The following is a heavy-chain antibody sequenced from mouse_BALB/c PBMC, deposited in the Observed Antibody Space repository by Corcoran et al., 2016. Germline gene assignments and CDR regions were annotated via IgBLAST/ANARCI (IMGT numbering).Heavy chain of an antibody. J-gene: IGHJ3*01. D-gene: IGHD3-2*01. V-gene: IGHV1S136*01. Sequence: EVQLQQSGPELVKPGASVKMSCKASGYTFTSYVMHWVKQKPGQGLEWIGYINPYNDGTKYNEKFKGKATLTSDKSSSTAYMELSSLTSEDSAVYYCADSSGSARFAYWGQGTLVTVSA. CDR1: GYTFTSYV. CDR3: ADSSGSARFAY. CDR2: INPYNDGT.